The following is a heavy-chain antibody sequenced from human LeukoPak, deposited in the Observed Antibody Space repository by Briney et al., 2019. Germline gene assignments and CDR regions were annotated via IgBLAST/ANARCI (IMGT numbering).Heavy chain of an antibody. CDR1: GFTFSSYA. V-gene: IGHV3-23*01. D-gene: IGHD4-11*01. Sequence: GGSLRLSCAASGFTFSSYAMSWVRQAPGKGLEWVSSIGDTTYYADSVKGRFTISRDNSKNTLYLQMNSLRAEDTAVYFCAKERATTTSFDYWGQGTLVTVSS. CDR3: AKERATTTSFDY. CDR2: IGDTT. J-gene: IGHJ4*02.